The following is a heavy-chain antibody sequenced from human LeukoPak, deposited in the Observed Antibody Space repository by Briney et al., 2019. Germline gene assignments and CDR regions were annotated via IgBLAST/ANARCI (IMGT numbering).Heavy chain of an antibody. D-gene: IGHD6-13*01. Sequence: ASVKVSCKASGYTFTDYYMHWVRQAPGQGLEWMGWINPNGGGTNYAQKFQGRVTMTRDTSISTAYMELSRLISDDTAMYYCARVTAAAGPTFDYWGQGTLVTVSS. CDR3: ARVTAAAGPTFDY. CDR1: GYTFTDYY. CDR2: INPNGGGT. J-gene: IGHJ4*02. V-gene: IGHV1-2*02.